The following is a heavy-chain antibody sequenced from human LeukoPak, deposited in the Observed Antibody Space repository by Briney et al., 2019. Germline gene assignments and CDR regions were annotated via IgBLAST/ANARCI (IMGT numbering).Heavy chain of an antibody. CDR3: ARKDSNRMFYYYYGMDV. CDR2: IKQDGSEK. J-gene: IGHJ6*02. Sequence: GGSLRLSCAASGFTFSSYWMSWVRQAPGKGLEWVANIKQDGSEKYYVDSVKGRFTISRDNAKNSLYLQMNSLRAEDTAVYYCARKDSNRMFYYYYGMDVWGQGTTVTVSS. CDR1: GFTFSSYW. V-gene: IGHV3-7*03. D-gene: IGHD4-11*01.